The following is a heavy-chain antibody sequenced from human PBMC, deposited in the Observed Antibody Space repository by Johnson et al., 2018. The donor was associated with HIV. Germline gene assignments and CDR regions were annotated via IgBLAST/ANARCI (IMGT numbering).Heavy chain of an antibody. CDR1: EFTFSSYW. J-gene: IGHJ3*02. Sequence: EQLVESGGGVVQPGRSLRLSCAASEFTFSSYWMHWVRQAPGKGLVWVSRINSDGSSTNYADSVKGRFTISRDNAKNTLYLQMNSLRAEDTAVYYCASGVYSSSWSWDVAFDIWGQGTMVTVSS. CDR2: INSDGSST. V-gene: IGHV3-74*02. D-gene: IGHD6-13*01. CDR3: ASGVYSSSWSWDVAFDI.